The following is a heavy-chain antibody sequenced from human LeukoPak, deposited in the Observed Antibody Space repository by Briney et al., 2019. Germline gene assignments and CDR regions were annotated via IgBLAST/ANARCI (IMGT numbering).Heavy chain of an antibody. CDR3: ARVMGGSGSRFDY. CDR1: GGTFSSYA. D-gene: IGHD3-10*01. V-gene: IGHV1-69*05. CDR2: IIPIFGTA. J-gene: IGHJ4*02. Sequence: SAKVSCKASGGTFSSYAISWVRQAPGQGLEWMGGIIPIFGTANYAQKFQGRVTITTDESTSTAYMELSSLRSEDTAVYYCARVMGGSGSRFDYWGQGTLVTVSS.